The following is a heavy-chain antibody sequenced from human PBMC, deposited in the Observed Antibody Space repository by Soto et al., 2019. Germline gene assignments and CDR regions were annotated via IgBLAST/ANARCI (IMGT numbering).Heavy chain of an antibody. CDR2: INAGNGNT. V-gene: IGHV1-3*01. D-gene: IGHD6-19*01. CDR3: ARGLAGPDY. J-gene: IGHJ4*02. CDR1: GYTFTSYA. Sequence: ASVKVSCKASGYTFTSYAMHWVRQAPGQRLEWMGWINAGNGNTKYSRKFQGRVTITRDTSASTAYMELSSLRSEDTAVYYCARGLAGPDYWGQGTLVTVSS.